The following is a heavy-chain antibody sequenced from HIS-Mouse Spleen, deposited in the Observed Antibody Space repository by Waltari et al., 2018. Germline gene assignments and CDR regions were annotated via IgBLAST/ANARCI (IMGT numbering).Heavy chain of an antibody. CDR3: VRLAAAGTY. D-gene: IGHD6-13*01. Sequence: QLQLQESGPGLGKPSEHLSLTCTVPGGPTSSRSYYWGWVRSPPGKGREWIGSIYSSGRTYYNPSLKSRVTISVDTSKNQFSLKLSSVTAADTAVYYCVRLAAAGTYWGQGTLVTVSS. CDR2: IYSSGRT. V-gene: IGHV4-39*07. CDR1: GGPTSSRSYY. J-gene: IGHJ4*02.